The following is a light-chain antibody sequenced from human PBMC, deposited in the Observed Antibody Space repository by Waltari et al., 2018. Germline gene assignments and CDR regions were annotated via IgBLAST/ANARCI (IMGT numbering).Light chain of an antibody. V-gene: IGKV3-20*01. CDR3: QQYGSTRMYA. CDR1: QSVSSGY. J-gene: IGKJ2*01. Sequence: VLTQSPGTLSLSPGERATLSCRASQSVSSGYIAWYQRRLGQAPRRLIYGASTRATGIPDRFTGSGSGTDFTLTISRLEPEDFAVYYCQQYGSTRMYAFGQGTKLEIK. CDR2: GAS.